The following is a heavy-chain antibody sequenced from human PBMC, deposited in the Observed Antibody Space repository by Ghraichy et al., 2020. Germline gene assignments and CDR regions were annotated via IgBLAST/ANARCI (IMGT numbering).Heavy chain of an antibody. Sequence: GALRLSCAASGFTFSSYSMNWVRQAPGKGLEWVSSISSSSSYIYYADSVKGRFTISRDNAKNSLYLQMNSLRAKDTAVYYCAGRLVRYAIWFDPWGQGTLVTVSS. CDR1: GFTFSSYS. CDR2: ISSSSSYI. V-gene: IGHV3-21*01. J-gene: IGHJ5*02. D-gene: IGHD6-19*01. CDR3: AGRLVRYAIWFDP.